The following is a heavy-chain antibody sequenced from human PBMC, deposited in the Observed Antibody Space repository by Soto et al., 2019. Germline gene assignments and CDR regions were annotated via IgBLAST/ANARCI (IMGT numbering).Heavy chain of an antibody. CDR3: AKETITGTTKYYYYGMDC. CDR2: ISGSGGST. CDR1: GFTFSSYA. D-gene: IGHD1-7*01. Sequence: GGSLRLSCAASGFTFSSYAMSWVRQAPGKGLEWVSAISGSGGSTYYADSVKGRFTISRDNSKNTLYLQMNSLRAEDTAVYYCAKETITGTTKYYYYGMDCWGQGTKVTVSS. V-gene: IGHV3-23*01. J-gene: IGHJ6*02.